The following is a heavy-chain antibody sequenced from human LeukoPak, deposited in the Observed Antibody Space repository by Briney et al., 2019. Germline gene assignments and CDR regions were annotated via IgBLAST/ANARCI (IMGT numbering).Heavy chain of an antibody. CDR2: MSYDGDFV. D-gene: IGHD3-9*01. CDR1: GFTFRSHV. V-gene: IGHV3-23*01. J-gene: IGHJ6*02. Sequence: GGSLRLSCATSGFTFRSHVMSWVRQAPGKGPEWVSTMSYDGDFVYYGGAVKGRFTASRDNSKNTLYLQMNSLRAEDTAVYYCARDRGYDILTGYPPGMDVWGQGTTVTVSS. CDR3: ARDRGYDILTGYPPGMDV.